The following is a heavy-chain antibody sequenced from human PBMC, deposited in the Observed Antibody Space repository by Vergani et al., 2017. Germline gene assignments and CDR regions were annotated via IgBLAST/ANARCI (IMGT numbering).Heavy chain of an antibody. CDR3: AREGSHRAGDY. D-gene: IGHD1-14*01. Sequence: QVQLVQSGAEVKKPGSSVKVSCKASGGTFSSYAISWVRQAPGQGLEWMGIINPSGGSTSYAQKFQGRVTMTRDTSTSTVYMELSSLRSEDTAVYYCAREGSHRAGDYWGQGTLVTVSS. CDR2: INPSGGST. J-gene: IGHJ4*02. V-gene: IGHV1-46*01. CDR1: GGTFSSYA.